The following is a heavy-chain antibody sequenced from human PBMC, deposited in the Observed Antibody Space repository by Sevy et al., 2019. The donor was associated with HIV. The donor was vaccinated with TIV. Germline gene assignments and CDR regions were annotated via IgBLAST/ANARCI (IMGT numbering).Heavy chain of an antibody. V-gene: IGHV3-11*01. CDR3: ARDHVKDGDLGDYYYFAMDV. CDR2: ISGSDNTI. J-gene: IGHJ6*02. CDR1: GFTFSDYY. D-gene: IGHD4-17*01. Sequence: GGSLRLSCAASGFTFSDYYMSWIRQAPGKGLEWLSYISGSDNTIYYADSVKGRFTISRDNTKKSLYLQMNSLRAEDTDVYYCARDHVKDGDLGDYYYFAMDVWGQGTTVTVSS.